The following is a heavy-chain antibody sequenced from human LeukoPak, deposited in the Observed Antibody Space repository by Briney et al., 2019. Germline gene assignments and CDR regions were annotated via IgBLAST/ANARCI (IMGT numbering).Heavy chain of an antibody. V-gene: IGHV1-46*01. D-gene: IGHD3-22*01. CDR2: INPSGGSI. Sequence: ASVKVSCKASGYTFTSYYMHWVRQAPGQGLEWMGIINPSGGSISYAQKFQGRVTMTRDTSTSTVYMELSSLRSEDTAVYYCARDKITMIHPDDAFDIWGQGTMVTVSS. CDR3: ARDKITMIHPDDAFDI. J-gene: IGHJ3*02. CDR1: GYTFTSYY.